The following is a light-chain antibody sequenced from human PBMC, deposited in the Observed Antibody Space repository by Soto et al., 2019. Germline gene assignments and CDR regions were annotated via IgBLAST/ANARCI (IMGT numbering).Light chain of an antibody. CDR1: SSDVGGYNY. J-gene: IGLJ2*01. CDR3: TSYRSSSILV. V-gene: IGLV2-14*01. Sequence: QSALTQPASVSGSPGQSITISCTGTSSDVGGYNYVSWYQQHPGKAPKLMIYDVSNRPSGVSNRFSGSKSGNTASLTISGLQAEDEAEYYFTSYRSSSILVFGGGTKLTVL. CDR2: DVS.